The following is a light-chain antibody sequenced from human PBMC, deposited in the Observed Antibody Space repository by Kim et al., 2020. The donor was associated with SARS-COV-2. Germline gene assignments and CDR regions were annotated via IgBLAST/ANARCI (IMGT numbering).Light chain of an antibody. Sequence: SSIGDRVTITCLASQGISSYLNWFQQKAGKAPKLLIYAASSLQSGVPPRFSGDGAGTDFTLTISSLQPEDFATYYCQQGYSVPLTFGGGTKVDIK. V-gene: IGKV1-39*01. CDR3: QQGYSVPLT. CDR1: QGISSY. CDR2: AAS. J-gene: IGKJ4*01.